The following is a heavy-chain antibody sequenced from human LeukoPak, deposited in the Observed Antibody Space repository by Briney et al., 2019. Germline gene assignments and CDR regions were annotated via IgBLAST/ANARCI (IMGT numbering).Heavy chain of an antibody. Sequence: SSETLSLTCAVYGGSFSGYYWSWIRQPPGKGLELIGEINHGGSTNYNPSLKSRVTISVDTSKNQFSLKLSSVTAADTAVYYCARGSTPYYYDSSGYYPTYYYYYMDVWGKGTTVTVSS. D-gene: IGHD3-22*01. V-gene: IGHV4-34*01. J-gene: IGHJ6*03. CDR2: INHGGST. CDR1: GGSFSGYY. CDR3: ARGSTPYYYDSSGYYPTYYYYYMDV.